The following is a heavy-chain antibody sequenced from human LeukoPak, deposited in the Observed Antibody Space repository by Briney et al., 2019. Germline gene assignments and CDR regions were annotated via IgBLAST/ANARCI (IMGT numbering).Heavy chain of an antibody. V-gene: IGHV4-59*01. J-gene: IGHJ4*02. Sequence: PSETLSLTCTVSGGSISRYYWSWIRQPPAKGLEWIGYISYSGRTNYNPSPKSRVTISVDTSKNQFSLRLSSVTAADTAVYYCARKTGDLYYFDYWGQGTLVTVSS. CDR3: ARKTGDLYYFDY. D-gene: IGHD7-27*01. CDR2: ISYSGRT. CDR1: GGSISRYY.